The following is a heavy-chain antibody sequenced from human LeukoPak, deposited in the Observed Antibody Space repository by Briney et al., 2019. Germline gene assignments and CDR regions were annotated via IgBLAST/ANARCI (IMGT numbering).Heavy chain of an antibody. D-gene: IGHD2-15*01. CDR2: ISYDGSNK. CDR1: GFTFSSYA. Sequence: GGSLRLSCAASGFTFSSYAMHWVRQAPGKGLEWVAVISYDGSNKYYADSVKGRFTISRDNSKNTLYLQMNSLRAEDTAVYYCARDSPGDIAQDGGTGHYFDYWGQGTLVTVSS. J-gene: IGHJ4*02. V-gene: IGHV3-30*04. CDR3: ARDSPGDIAQDGGTGHYFDY.